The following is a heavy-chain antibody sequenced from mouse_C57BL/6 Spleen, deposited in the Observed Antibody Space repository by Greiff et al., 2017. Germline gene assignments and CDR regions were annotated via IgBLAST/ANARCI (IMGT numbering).Heavy chain of an antibody. V-gene: IGHV14-3*01. J-gene: IGHJ3*01. D-gene: IGHD1-1*01. CDR2: IDPANGNT. CDR1: GFNIKNTY. Sequence: VQLQQSVAELVRPGASVKLSCTASGFNIKNTYMHWVKQRPEQSLEWIGRIDPANGNTKYAPKFQGKATITADTSSNTAYLQLSSLTSEDTAIYYCARGPRSSYTWFAYWGQGTLVTVSA. CDR3: ARGPRSSYTWFAY.